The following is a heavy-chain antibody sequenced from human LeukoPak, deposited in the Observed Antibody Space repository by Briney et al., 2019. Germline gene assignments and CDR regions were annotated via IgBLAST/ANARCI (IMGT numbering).Heavy chain of an antibody. CDR2: IYYSGST. Sequence: PSETLSLTCTVSGGSLSSHYWCWIRQPPGKGLEWIGYIYYSGSTNYNPSLKSRVTISVDTSKNQFSLKLSSVTAADTAVYYCARDKAPCSGTTCPFYGFDFWGQGTLVTVSS. CDR1: GGSLSSHY. CDR3: ARDKAPCSGTTCPFYGFDF. D-gene: IGHD2-2*01. J-gene: IGHJ4*02. V-gene: IGHV4-59*11.